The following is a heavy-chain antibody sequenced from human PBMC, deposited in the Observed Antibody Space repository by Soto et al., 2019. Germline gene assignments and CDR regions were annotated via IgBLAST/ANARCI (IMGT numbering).Heavy chain of an antibody. J-gene: IGHJ4*02. CDR2: INPSGGST. Sequence: ASVKVSCKASGYTFTSYYMHWVRQAPGQGLEWMGIINPSGGSTSYAQKFQGRVTMTRDTSTSTVYMELSSLRSEDTAVYYCARGWFGAVAGPYYFDYWGQGTMVTVYS. V-gene: IGHV1-46*01. D-gene: IGHD6-19*01. CDR3: ARGWFGAVAGPYYFDY. CDR1: GYTFTSYY.